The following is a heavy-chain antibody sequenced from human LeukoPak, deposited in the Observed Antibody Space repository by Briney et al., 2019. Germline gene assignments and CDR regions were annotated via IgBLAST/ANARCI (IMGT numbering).Heavy chain of an antibody. V-gene: IGHV1-46*01. CDR1: GYTFTSYY. CDR3: ARVGRLIDRWELLWLFDY. CDR2: INPSGGST. J-gene: IGHJ4*02. Sequence: ASVKVSCKASGYTFTSYYMHWVRQAPGQGLEWMGIINPSGGSTSYAQKFQGRVTMTRDTSTSTVYMELSSLRSEDTAVYYCARVGRLIDRWELLWLFDYWGQGTLVTVSS. D-gene: IGHD1-26*01.